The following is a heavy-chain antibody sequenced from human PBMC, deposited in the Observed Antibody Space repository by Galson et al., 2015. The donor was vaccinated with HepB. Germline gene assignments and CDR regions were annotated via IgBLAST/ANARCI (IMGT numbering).Heavy chain of an antibody. Sequence: CAISGDSVSSNSAAWNWIRQSPSRGLEWLGRTYYRSKWYNDYAVSVKSRITINPDTSKNQFSLQLNSVTPEDTAVYYCARTDCSSTSCYPNYFDYWGQGTLVTVSS. V-gene: IGHV6-1*01. CDR1: GDSVSSNSAA. CDR3: ARTDCSSTSCYPNYFDY. CDR2: TYYRSKWYN. J-gene: IGHJ4*02. D-gene: IGHD2-2*01.